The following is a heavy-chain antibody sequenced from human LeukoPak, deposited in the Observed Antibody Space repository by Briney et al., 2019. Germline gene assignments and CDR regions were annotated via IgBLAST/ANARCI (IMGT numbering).Heavy chain of an antibody. J-gene: IGHJ4*02. V-gene: IGHV3-23*01. CDR1: GISFNNYG. Sequence: GGSLRLSCAASGISFNNYGMSWVSQAPGKGLEWVSSISNGGHHTYYADSVRGRFTISRDNSKNTLYLQMDSLRAADTAVYYCAKVISSYSGYDSYWGQGTLVTVSS. D-gene: IGHD5-12*01. CDR2: ISNGGHHT. CDR3: AKVISSYSGYDSY.